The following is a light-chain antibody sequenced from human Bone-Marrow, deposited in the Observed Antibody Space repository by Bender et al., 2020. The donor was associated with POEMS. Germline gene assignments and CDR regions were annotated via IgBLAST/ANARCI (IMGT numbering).Light chain of an antibody. J-gene: IGLJ2*01. CDR2: DDR. CDR3: QVWDRNVDRPD. V-gene: IGLV3-21*02. Sequence: SYVLTQPPSVSVAPGQTARISCGGNNIGRTTVHWYRQKPGQAPVLVLYDDRVRPSGIPERFSGSNSGYTAALTISGVEVEDEADYYCQVWDRNVDRPDFGGGTKLTVL. CDR1: NIGRTT.